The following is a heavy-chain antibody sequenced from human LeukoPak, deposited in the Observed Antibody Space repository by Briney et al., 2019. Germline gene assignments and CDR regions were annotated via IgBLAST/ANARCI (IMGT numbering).Heavy chain of an antibody. D-gene: IGHD2-2*01. J-gene: IGHJ4*02. CDR3: ARDTYQPGLIDC. Sequence: GGSLRLSCAASEFTFSLYGMNWVRQAPGKGLEWVSYINDVSSDIHYADSVKGRFTISRDNAKNTLSLQMNSLRAEDTAVYYCARDTYQPGLIDCWGQGTLVTVSS. V-gene: IGHV3-21*05. CDR2: INDVSSDI. CDR1: EFTFSLYG.